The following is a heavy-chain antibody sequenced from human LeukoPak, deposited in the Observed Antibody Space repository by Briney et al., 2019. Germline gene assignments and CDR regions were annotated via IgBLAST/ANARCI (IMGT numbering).Heavy chain of an antibody. CDR1: GFSFSSYS. CDR3: ARGTEMATVDFDY. V-gene: IGHV3-21*01. CDR2: ISSSSSYI. D-gene: IGHD5-24*01. Sequence: GGSLRLSCAASGFSFSSYSMNWVRQAPGKGLEWVSSISSSSSYIYYADSVKGRFTISRDNAKNSLYLQMNSLRAEDTAVYYCARGTEMATVDFDYWGQGTLVTVSS. J-gene: IGHJ4*02.